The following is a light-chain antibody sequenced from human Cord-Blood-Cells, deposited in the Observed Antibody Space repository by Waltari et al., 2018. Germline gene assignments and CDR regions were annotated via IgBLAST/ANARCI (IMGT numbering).Light chain of an antibody. V-gene: IGLV3-1*01. J-gene: IGLJ1*01. CDR2: QDS. CDR3: QAWDSSTAKYV. CDR1: KLGDKY. Sequence: SYELTQPPSVSVSPGQTASITCSGDKLGDKYACWYQQKPGQSPVLVIYQDSKRHSGIPVRFSGSNSGNTATLTISGTQAMDEADYYCQAWDSSTAKYVSGTGTKVTGL.